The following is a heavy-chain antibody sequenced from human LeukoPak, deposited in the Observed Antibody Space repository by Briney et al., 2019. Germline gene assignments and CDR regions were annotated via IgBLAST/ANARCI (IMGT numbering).Heavy chain of an antibody. V-gene: IGHV3-11*01. D-gene: IGHD3-3*01. CDR3: ARGLLWSGYYTHYYYYGMDV. J-gene: IGHJ6*02. Sequence: GGSLRLSCAASGFTFSDYYMSWIRQAPGKGLEWVSYISSSGSTIYYADSVKGRFTISRDNAKNSLYLQVNSLRAEGTAVYYCARGLLWSGYYTHYYYYGMDVWGQGTTVTVSS. CDR2: ISSSGSTI. CDR1: GFTFSDYY.